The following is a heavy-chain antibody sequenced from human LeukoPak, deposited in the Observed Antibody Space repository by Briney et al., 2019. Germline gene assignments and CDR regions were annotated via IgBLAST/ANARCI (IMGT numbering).Heavy chain of an antibody. D-gene: IGHD3-22*01. CDR1: A. J-gene: IGHJ4*02. Sequence: ALSWGRMVPGKGREWVSAISGSGGSTYYADSVKGRFTISRDNSKNTLYLQMNSLRAEDTAVYYCAKEGEAYYYDSSGYYLSINYFDYWGQGTLVNVSS. V-gene: IGHV3-23*01. CDR3: AKEGEAYYYDSSGYYLSINYFDY. CDR2: ISGSGGST.